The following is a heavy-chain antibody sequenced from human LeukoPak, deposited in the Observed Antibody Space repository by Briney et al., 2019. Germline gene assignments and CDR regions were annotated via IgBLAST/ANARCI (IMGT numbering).Heavy chain of an antibody. CDR3: ARDQAGGRYYYYGMDV. D-gene: IGHD1-14*01. J-gene: IGHJ6*02. V-gene: IGHV3-33*08. Sequence: GGSLRLSCAASGFTFSNYAILWVRQAPGKGLEWVAVIWYDGSNKYYADSVKGRFTISRDNSKNTLYLQMNSLRAEDTAVYYCARDQAGGRYYYYGMDVWGQGTTVTVSS. CDR2: IWYDGSNK. CDR1: GFTFSNYA.